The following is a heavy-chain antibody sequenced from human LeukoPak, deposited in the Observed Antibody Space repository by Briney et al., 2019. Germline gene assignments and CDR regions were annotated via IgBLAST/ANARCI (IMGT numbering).Heavy chain of an antibody. CDR3: AKGGGVISYYFDY. D-gene: IGHD3-10*01. V-gene: IGHV3-9*01. CDR1: GFTFDDYA. Sequence: PGGSLRLSCAASGFTFDDYAMHWVRQAPGKGLEWVSGISWNSGIIGYADSVKGRFTISRDTSKNTLYLQVNSLRAEDTAVYYCAKGGGVISYYFDYWGQGTLVTVSS. CDR2: ISWNSGII. J-gene: IGHJ4*02.